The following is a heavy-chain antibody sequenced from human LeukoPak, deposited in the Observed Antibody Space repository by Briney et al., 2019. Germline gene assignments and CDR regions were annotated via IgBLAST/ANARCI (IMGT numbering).Heavy chain of an antibody. D-gene: IGHD6-19*01. CDR1: GXSFNTYY. V-gene: IGHV4-4*07. Sequence: SETLSLTCAVYGXSFNTYYWRWTWIRQPPGKGLEWIGRIYTSGSTNYNPSLKSRVTMSVDTSKNQFSLKLSSVTAADTAVYYCARDHRIAVAGTSYDVGYWGQGTLVTVSS. CDR2: IYTSGST. CDR3: ARDHRIAVAGTSYDVGY. J-gene: IGHJ4*02.